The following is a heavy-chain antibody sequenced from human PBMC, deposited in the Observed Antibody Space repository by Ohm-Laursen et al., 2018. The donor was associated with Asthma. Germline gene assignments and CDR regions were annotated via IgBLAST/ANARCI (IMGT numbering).Heavy chain of an antibody. J-gene: IGHJ4*02. CDR2: ISYDGSNK. Sequence: SLRLSCAASGFTFSSYGMHWVRQAPGKGLEWVAVISYDGSNKYYADSVKGRFTISRDNSKNTLYLQTNSLRAEDTAVYYCARDKRDYFDYWGQGTLVTVSS. CDR3: ARDKRDYFDY. V-gene: IGHV3-30*03. CDR1: GFTFSSYG.